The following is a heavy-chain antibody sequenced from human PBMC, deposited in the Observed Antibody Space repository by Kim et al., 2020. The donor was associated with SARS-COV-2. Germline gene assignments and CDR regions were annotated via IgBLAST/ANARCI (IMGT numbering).Heavy chain of an antibody. V-gene: IGHV3-33*01. Sequence: YYAGSGKGRFTITRDNSTNTLYLQMNSLRAEDTAVYYCARDTRDYYGMDVWGQGTTVTVSS. CDR3: ARDTRDYYGMDV. J-gene: IGHJ6*02.